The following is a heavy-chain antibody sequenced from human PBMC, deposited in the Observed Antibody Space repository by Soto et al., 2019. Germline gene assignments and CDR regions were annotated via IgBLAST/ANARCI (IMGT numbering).Heavy chain of an antibody. CDR1: GGTFSSYA. CDR3: AGGSTYYYDSSGYPDAFDI. V-gene: IGHV1-69*13. D-gene: IGHD3-22*01. Sequence: SVKVSCKASGGTFSSYAISWVRQAPGQGLEWMGGIIPIFGTANYAQKFQGRVTITADESTSTAYVELSSLRSEDTAVYYCAGGSTYYYDSSGYPDAFDIWGQGTMVTVSS. CDR2: IIPIFGTA. J-gene: IGHJ3*02.